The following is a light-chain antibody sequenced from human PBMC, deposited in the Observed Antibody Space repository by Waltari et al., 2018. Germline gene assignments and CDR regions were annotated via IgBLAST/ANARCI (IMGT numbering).Light chain of an antibody. J-gene: IGKJ1*01. CDR1: QGISTY. CDR2: AAS. CDR3: LQYNSHPRT. V-gene: IGKV1-17*01. Sequence: DIQMTQSPSSLSASAGDTVTITCRASQGISTYLNWYQQKPGKAPKRLIYAASSLESGVTSRFSGSGSGTDFTLTISSLQPEDFATYYCLQYNSHPRTFGQGTKVEIK.